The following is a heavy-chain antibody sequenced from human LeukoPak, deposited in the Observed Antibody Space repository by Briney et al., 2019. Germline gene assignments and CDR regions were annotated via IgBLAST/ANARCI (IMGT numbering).Heavy chain of an antibody. CDR3: AREYYSDSSGSDY. CDR1: GFTFSRYC. Sequence: GGSLRLLCAASGFTFSRYCMRWVRQAPGKGLVWVANINQDGSEKYSVDSVKGRFTISRDNAKNSLYLQMNSLRAEDTAVYYCAREYYSDSSGSDYWGQGTLVTVSS. CDR2: INQDGSEK. J-gene: IGHJ4*02. D-gene: IGHD3-22*01. V-gene: IGHV3-7*05.